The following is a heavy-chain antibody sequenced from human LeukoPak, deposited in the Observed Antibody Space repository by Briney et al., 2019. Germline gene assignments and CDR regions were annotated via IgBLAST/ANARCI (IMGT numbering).Heavy chain of an antibody. D-gene: IGHD3-16*01. Sequence: GGSLRLSCAASGFTFSSYAVSWVRQAPGKGLEWEAVIWYDGSNKYYADSVKGRFTISRDNSKNTLYLQMNSLRAEDTAVYYCARDWAGSDYWGQGTLVTVSS. J-gene: IGHJ4*02. CDR1: GFTFSSYA. CDR3: ARDWAGSDY. V-gene: IGHV3-33*08. CDR2: IWYDGSNK.